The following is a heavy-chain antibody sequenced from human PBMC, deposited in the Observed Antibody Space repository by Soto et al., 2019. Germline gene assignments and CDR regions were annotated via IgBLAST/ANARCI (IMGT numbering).Heavy chain of an antibody. CDR3: AKGSRIVVVTAPYDY. Sequence: GGCLRLSCAASGFTFSSYGMHWVRQAPGKGLEWVAVISYDGSNKYYADSVKGRFTISRDNSKNTLYLQMNSLRAEDTAVYYCAKGSRIVVVTAPYDYWGQGTLVTVSS. V-gene: IGHV3-30*18. CDR1: GFTFSSYG. D-gene: IGHD2-21*02. J-gene: IGHJ4*02. CDR2: ISYDGSNK.